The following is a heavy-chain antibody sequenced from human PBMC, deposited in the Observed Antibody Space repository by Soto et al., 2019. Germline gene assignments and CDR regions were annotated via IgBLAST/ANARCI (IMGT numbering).Heavy chain of an antibody. CDR1: GGSISSYY. J-gene: IGHJ4*02. CDR3: ATLSGDLYYFDY. CDR2: IYYSGST. V-gene: IGHV4-59*01. Sequence: ETLSLTCTVSGGSISSYYWSWIRQPPGKGLEWIGYIYYSGSTNYNPSLKSRVTISVDTSKNQFSLKLSSVTAADTAVYYCATLSGDLYYFDYWGQGTLVTVSS. D-gene: IGHD3-3*02.